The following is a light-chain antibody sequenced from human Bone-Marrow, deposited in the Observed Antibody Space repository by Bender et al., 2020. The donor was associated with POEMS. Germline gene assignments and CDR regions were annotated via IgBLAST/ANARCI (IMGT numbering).Light chain of an antibody. CDR3: QSADAHGTYV. V-gene: IGLV1-44*01. CDR1: SSNIGAHA. J-gene: IGLJ1*01. CDR2: SSH. Sequence: QSVLTQPPSASGTPGQRVTISCSGGSSNIGAHAVNWYQHLPGTAPKLLIYSSHRRPSEVPDRFSVSRSGTTVTLTISGVQAEDEADYFCQSADAHGTYVFGPGTKVTVL.